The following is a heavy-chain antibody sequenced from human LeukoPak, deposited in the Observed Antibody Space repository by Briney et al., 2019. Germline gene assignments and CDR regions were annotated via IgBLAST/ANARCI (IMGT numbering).Heavy chain of an antibody. V-gene: IGHV3-64D*09. D-gene: IGHD1-26*01. J-gene: IGHJ4*02. Sequence: PGGSLRLSCSASGFTFSRYAMYWVRQAPGKGLEYVSGINDNGGRTHYGDSVKGRFSISRDNSKNTLHLQMSTLRAEDTALYYCVKDVGGSYAFEYWGQGILVTVAS. CDR3: VKDVGGSYAFEY. CDR2: INDNGGRT. CDR1: GFTFSRYA.